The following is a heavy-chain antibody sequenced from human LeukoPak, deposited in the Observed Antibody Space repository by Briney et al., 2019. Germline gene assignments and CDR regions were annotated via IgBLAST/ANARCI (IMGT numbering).Heavy chain of an antibody. CDR2: INPSGGST. J-gene: IGHJ5*02. CDR1: GYTFTSYY. V-gene: IGHV1-46*01. Sequence: ASVKVSCKASGYTFTSYYMHWVRQAPGQGLEWMGIINPSGGSTSYAQKFQGRVTMTTDTSTSTAYMELRSLRSDDTAVYYCARVNSSGWYGWFDPWGQGTLVTVSS. CDR3: ARVNSSGWYGWFDP. D-gene: IGHD6-19*01.